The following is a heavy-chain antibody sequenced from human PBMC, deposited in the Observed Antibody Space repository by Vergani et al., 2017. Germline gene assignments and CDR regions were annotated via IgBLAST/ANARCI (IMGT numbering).Heavy chain of an antibody. V-gene: IGHV3-21*01. Sequence: EVQLVESGGGLVQPGGSLRLSCAASGFTFSSYSMNWVRQAPGKGLEWVSSISSSSSYIYYADAAKGRFTISRDNAKNSLYLQMNSLSAEDTAVYYCASDRAADSGSDYSFWFDPWGQGTLVTVSS. CDR2: ISSSSSYI. D-gene: IGHD1-26*01. J-gene: IGHJ5*02. CDR3: ASDRAADSGSDYSFWFDP. CDR1: GFTFSSYS.